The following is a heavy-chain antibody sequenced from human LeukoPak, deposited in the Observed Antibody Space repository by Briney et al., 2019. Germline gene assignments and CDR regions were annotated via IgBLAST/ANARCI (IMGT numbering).Heavy chain of an antibody. Sequence: GGSLRLPCAASGFTFSSYTMKWVRQAPGKGLEWVSSISSSSSYIYYADSVKGRFTISRDNAKNSLFLQMNSLRAEDTAVYFCARATWDPNYYYYMDVWGKGTTVTISS. D-gene: IGHD1-26*01. CDR1: GFTFSSYT. CDR2: ISSSSSYI. J-gene: IGHJ6*03. V-gene: IGHV3-21*01. CDR3: ARATWDPNYYYYMDV.